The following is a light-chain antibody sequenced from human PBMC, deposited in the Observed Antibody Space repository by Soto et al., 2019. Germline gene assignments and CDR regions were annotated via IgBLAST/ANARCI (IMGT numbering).Light chain of an antibody. CDR2: EVH. CDR1: SSDVGGYKY. J-gene: IGLJ2*01. V-gene: IGLV2-8*01. CDR3: SSYGGTNNLL. Sequence: QSVLTQPPSASGSPGQSVTFSCTGTSSDVGGYKYVSWYQQHPGKAPKLMIFEVHKRPSGVPDRFSGSKSGNTASLTVSGLQAEDEADYYCSSYGGTNNLLFGGGTQLTVL.